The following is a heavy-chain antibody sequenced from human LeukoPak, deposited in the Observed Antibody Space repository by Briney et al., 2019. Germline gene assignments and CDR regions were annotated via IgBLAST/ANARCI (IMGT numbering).Heavy chain of an antibody. J-gene: IGHJ3*02. V-gene: IGHV1-69-2*01. Sequence: GASVKVSCKASGYTFTDYYMHWVQQAPGKGLEWMGRVDPEDGETIYAEKFQGRVTITADTSTDTAYMELSSLRSEDTAVYYCATDCSSTSCYSGAFDIWGQGTMVTVSS. CDR1: GYTFTDYY. D-gene: IGHD2-2*01. CDR3: ATDCSSTSCYSGAFDI. CDR2: VDPEDGET.